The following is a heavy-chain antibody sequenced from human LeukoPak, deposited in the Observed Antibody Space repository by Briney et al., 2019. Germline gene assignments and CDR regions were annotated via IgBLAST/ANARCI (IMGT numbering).Heavy chain of an antibody. Sequence: GGSLRLSCAVSGFTFSSYWMNWVRQAPGKGLERVANIKQDGSEKNYVDSVKGRFTISTDNAKSSLFLQMNDLRGEDTAGYYCAKGGRGNGEVYWGQGTLVTVSS. CDR1: GFTFSSYW. CDR2: IKQDGSEK. D-gene: IGHD2-8*01. J-gene: IGHJ4*02. V-gene: IGHV3-7*01. CDR3: AKGGRGNGEVY.